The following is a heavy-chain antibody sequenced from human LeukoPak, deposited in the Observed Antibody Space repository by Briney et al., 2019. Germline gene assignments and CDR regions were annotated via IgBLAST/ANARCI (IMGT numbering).Heavy chain of an antibody. V-gene: IGHV4-59*01. D-gene: IGHD4-17*01. J-gene: IGHJ4*02. Sequence: SETLSLTCTVSGGSISSYYWSWIRQPPGKGLEWIGYIYYSGSTNYNPPLKSRVTISVDTSKNQFSLKLSSVTAADTAVYYCARGTRVYGDYEGWGQGTLVTVSS. CDR3: ARGTRVYGDYEG. CDR2: IYYSGST. CDR1: GGSISSYY.